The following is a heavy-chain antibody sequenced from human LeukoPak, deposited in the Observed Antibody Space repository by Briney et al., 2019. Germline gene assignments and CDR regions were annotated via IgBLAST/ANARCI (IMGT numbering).Heavy chain of an antibody. CDR1: GYDFTTNY. CDR2: INPSVSST. V-gene: IGHV1-46*01. CDR3: AKGYCTGASCYVLDS. D-gene: IGHD2-15*01. J-gene: IGHJ4*02. Sequence: ASVKVSCKASGYDFTTNYIHWVRQAPGQGLEWMGTINPSVSSTTYGQRFRGRVTMTRDTSTATVYMDLGSLTSEDTAIYYCAKGYCTGASCYVLDSWCQGTLVTVSS.